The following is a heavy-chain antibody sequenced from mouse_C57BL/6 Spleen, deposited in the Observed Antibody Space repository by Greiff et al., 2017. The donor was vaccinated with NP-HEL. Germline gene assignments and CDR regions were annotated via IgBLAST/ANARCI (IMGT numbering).Heavy chain of an antibody. CDR2: ISDGGSYT. J-gene: IGHJ4*01. D-gene: IGHD2-4*01. Sequence: EVQRVESGGGLVKPGGSLKLSCAASGFTFSSYAMSWVRQTPEKRLEWVATISDGGSYTYYPDNVKGRFTISRDNAKNNLYLQMSHLKSEDTAMYYCARAGYDYDDGYYAMDYWGQGTSVTVSS. CDR3: ARAGYDYDDGYYAMDY. CDR1: GFTFSSYA. V-gene: IGHV5-4*01.